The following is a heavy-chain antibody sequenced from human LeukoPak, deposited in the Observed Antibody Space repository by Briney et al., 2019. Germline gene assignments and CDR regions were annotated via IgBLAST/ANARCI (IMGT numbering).Heavy chain of an antibody. CDR2: INHSGST. CDR3: ARDFSAAAGIYYFDY. D-gene: IGHD6-13*01. CDR1: GGSFSGYY. Sequence: SETVSLACAVYGGSFSGYYWSWIRQPPGKGLGWIGEINHSGSTNYNPSLKSRVTISVDTSKNQFSLKLSSVTAADTAVYYCARDFSAAAGIYYFDYWGQGTLVTVSS. V-gene: IGHV4-34*01. J-gene: IGHJ4*02.